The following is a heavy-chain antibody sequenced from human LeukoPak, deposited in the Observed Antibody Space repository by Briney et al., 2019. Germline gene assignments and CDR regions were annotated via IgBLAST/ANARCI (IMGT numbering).Heavy chain of an antibody. CDR2: INHSGST. CDR1: GGSFSGYY. J-gene: IGHJ6*03. CDR3: ATLAPQDTYYYYYYMDV. V-gene: IGHV4-34*01. Sequence: SETLSLTCAVYGGSFSGYYRSWIRQPPGKGLEWIGEINHSGSTNYNPSLKSRVTISVDTSKNQFSLKLSSVTAADTAVYYCATLAPQDTYYYYYYMDVWGKGTTVTISS.